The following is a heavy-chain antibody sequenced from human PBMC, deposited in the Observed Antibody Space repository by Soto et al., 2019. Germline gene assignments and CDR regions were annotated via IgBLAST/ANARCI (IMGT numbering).Heavy chain of an antibody. J-gene: IGHJ4*02. CDR1: GGSISGFC. D-gene: IGHD2-2*02. V-gene: IGHV4-59*01. CDR3: ASSFTVPAAIGY. Sequence: SETLSLTCTVSGGSISGFCGSWIRQSPGKGLEWIGYIYDGDSSNYNPSLDSRVIISVDTSASTAYMELSSLRSEDTAVYYCASSFTVPAAIGYWGQGTLVTVSS. CDR2: IYDGDSS.